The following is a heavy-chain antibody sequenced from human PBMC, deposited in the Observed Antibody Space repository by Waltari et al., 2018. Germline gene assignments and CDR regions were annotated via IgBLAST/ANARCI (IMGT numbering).Heavy chain of an antibody. Sequence: EVQLVQSGAEVKKPGATVKISCKASGYTFTDSYMHWVQQAPGKGLEWMGRVDPEDGERIYAEKFQCRVTITAYTSTDTAYMELSSLRSEDTAVYYCATAHYYGSGTLPPFDYWGQGTLVTVSS. D-gene: IGHD3-10*01. CDR2: VDPEDGER. CDR1: GYTFTDSY. CDR3: ATAHYYGSGTLPPFDY. J-gene: IGHJ4*02. V-gene: IGHV1-69-2*01.